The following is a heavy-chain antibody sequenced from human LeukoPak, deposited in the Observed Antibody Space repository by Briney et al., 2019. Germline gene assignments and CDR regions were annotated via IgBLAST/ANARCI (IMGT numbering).Heavy chain of an antibody. J-gene: IGHJ3*02. V-gene: IGHV3-23*01. CDR3: ANGDYYDPPRGAFDI. D-gene: IGHD3-22*01. Sequence: PGGSLRLSCAASGFTFSSYAMSWVRQAPGKGLDWVSAISGSGGSTYYADSVKGRFTISRDNSKNTLYLQMNSLRAEDTAVYYCANGDYYDPPRGAFDIWGQGTMVTVSS. CDR1: GFTFSSYA. CDR2: ISGSGGST.